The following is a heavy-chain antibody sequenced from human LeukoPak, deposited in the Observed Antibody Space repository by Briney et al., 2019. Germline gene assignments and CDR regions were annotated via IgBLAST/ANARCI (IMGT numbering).Heavy chain of an antibody. J-gene: IGHJ4*02. Sequence: PSETLSLTCTVSGGSLSSRSHYWGCIRQFPGKGLQWIASVYFTGSTYYNPYLTSRATVSVDTSKNQFSLKLSSVTAADTAVYYCARAESGPTAFFDYWGQGTLVTVSS. CDR2: VYFTGST. CDR3: ARAESGPTAFFDY. D-gene: IGHD3-3*01. CDR1: GGSLSSRSHY. V-gene: IGHV4-39*01.